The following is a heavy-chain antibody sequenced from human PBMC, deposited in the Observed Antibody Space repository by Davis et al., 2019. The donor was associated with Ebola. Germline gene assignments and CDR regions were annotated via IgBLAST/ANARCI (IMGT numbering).Heavy chain of an antibody. CDR1: GYSIRSGYY. CDR2: IFHSGTT. J-gene: IGHJ5*02. V-gene: IGHV4-38-2*02. Sequence: PSETLSLTCIVSGYSIRSGYYWGWFWQVPGTGLEWIGSIFHSGTTYYTPSFKSRVTISVDPSKNHFYLNLRSVTAADRAVYFCARDVSQQQFTAGYGFDPWGQGTRVTVSS. D-gene: IGHD5-18*01. CDR3: ARDVSQQQFTAGYGFDP.